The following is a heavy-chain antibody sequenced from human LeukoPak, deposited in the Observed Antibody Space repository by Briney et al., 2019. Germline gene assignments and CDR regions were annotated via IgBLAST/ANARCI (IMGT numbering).Heavy chain of an antibody. CDR1: GGTFSSYA. V-gene: IGHV1-69*05. CDR3: ATRWFGEFSTLYYMDV. Sequence: SVKVSCKASGGTFSSYAITWVRQAPGQGLEWMGGIIPIFGTANYAQKFQGRVTITTDESTSTAYMELSSLRSEDTAVYYCATRWFGEFSTLYYMDVWGKGTTVTVSS. D-gene: IGHD3-10*01. CDR2: IIPIFGTA. J-gene: IGHJ6*03.